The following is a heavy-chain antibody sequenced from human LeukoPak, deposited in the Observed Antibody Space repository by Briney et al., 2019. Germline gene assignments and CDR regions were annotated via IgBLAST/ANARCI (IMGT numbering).Heavy chain of an antibody. CDR3: ASSSGWYAPFDY. J-gene: IGHJ4*02. D-gene: IGHD6-19*01. CDR1: GFTVSSNY. V-gene: IGHV3-53*01. Sequence: PGGSLRPSCAASGFTVSSNYMSWVRQAPGKGLEWVSVIYSGGSTYYADSVKGRFTISRDNSKNTLYLQMNSLRAEDTAVYYCASSSGWYAPFDYWGQGTLVTVSS. CDR2: IYSGGST.